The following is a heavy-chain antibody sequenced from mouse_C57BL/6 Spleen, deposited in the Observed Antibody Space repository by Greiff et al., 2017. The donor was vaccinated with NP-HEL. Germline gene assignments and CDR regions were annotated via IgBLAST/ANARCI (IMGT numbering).Heavy chain of an antibody. CDR1: GYTFTDYY. D-gene: IGHD2-5*01. CDR3: ANSNPFAY. Sequence: VKLVESGAELVKPGASVKISCKASGYTFTDYYINWVKQRPGQGLEWIGKLGPGSGSTYYNEKFKGKATLTADKSSSTAYMQLSSLTSEDSAVYFCANSNPFAYWGQGTLVTVSA. V-gene: IGHV1-77*01. J-gene: IGHJ3*01. CDR2: LGPGSGST.